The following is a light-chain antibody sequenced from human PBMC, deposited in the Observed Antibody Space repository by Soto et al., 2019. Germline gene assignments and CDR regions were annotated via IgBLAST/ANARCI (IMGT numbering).Light chain of an antibody. J-gene: IGKJ5*01. CDR3: HQYNNWRT. V-gene: IGKV3-15*01. Sequence: EIVMTQSPATLSVSPGERATLYCRASQRISSNLAWYQHKPGQAPRLLIFGASTRATGIPARFSGSGSETEFTLTISSLQSEDFAVYYCHQYNNWRTFGQGTRLEIK. CDR1: QRISSN. CDR2: GAS.